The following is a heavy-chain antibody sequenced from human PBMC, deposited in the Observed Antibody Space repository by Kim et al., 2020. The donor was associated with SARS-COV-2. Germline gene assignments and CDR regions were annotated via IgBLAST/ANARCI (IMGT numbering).Heavy chain of an antibody. CDR3: ARVRVGMWQLVHRYFDL. V-gene: IGHV4-59*01. Sequence: SETLSLTCTVSGGSISSYYWSWIRQPPGKGLEWIGYIYYSGSTNYNPSLKSRVTISVDTSKNQFSLKLSSVTAADTAVYYCARVRVGMWQLVHRYFDLWGRCTLVTVSS. CDR2: IYYSGST. CDR1: GGSISSYY. J-gene: IGHJ2*01. D-gene: IGHD6-6*01.